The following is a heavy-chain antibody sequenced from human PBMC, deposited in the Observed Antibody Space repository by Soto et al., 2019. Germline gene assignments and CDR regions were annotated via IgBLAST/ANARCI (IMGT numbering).Heavy chain of an antibody. CDR1: GYTFTSYG. V-gene: IGHV1-18*01. CDR2: ISAYNGNT. J-gene: IGHJ5*02. Sequence: GASVKVSCKASGYTFTSYGISWVRQAPGQGLEWMGWISAYNGNTNYAQKLQGRVTMTTDTSTSTAYMELRSLRSDDTAVYYCARDPLVEVAAIRFDPWGQGTLVTVSS. D-gene: IGHD2-15*01. CDR3: ARDPLVEVAAIRFDP.